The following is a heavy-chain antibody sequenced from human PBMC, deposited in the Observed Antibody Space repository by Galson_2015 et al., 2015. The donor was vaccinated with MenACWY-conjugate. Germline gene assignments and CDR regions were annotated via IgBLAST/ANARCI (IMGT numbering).Heavy chain of an antibody. CDR3: TRDRHPPSAPFDY. V-gene: IGHV1-2*02. Sequence: SVKVSCKASGYPFTAYFIHWVRQAPGQGLQWMGWIDPKSGGANYAQNFQVRVTMTRDTSISTAYMHLSSLRSDDTAVYYCTRDRHPPSAPFDYWGQGTLVTVSS. D-gene: IGHD2-2*01. CDR2: IDPKSGGA. J-gene: IGHJ4*02. CDR1: GYPFTAYF.